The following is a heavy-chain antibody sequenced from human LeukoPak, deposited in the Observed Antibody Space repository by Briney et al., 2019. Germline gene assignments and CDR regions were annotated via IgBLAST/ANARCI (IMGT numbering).Heavy chain of an antibody. J-gene: IGHJ4*02. Sequence: GVSLRLSCAASGFTFSSSAMSWVRQAPGKGLEWVSAISNNGGYTYYADSVQGRFTISRDNSKSTLCLQMNSLRAEDTAVYYCAKQLGYCSDGSCYFPYWGQGTLVTVSS. CDR3: AKQLGYCSDGSCYFPY. D-gene: IGHD2-15*01. V-gene: IGHV3-23*01. CDR2: ISNNGGYT. CDR1: GFTFSSSA.